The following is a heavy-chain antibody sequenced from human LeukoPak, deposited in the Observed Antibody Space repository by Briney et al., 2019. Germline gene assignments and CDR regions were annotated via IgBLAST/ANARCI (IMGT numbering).Heavy chain of an antibody. J-gene: IGHJ3*02. V-gene: IGHV3-23*01. CDR2: ISGSGGST. D-gene: IGHD6-13*01. CDR3: AKDKDSSSWPIDAFDI. CDR1: GFTFSSYA. Sequence: GGSLRLSCAASGFTFSSYAMSWVHQAPGKGLEWVSAISGSGGSTYYADSVKGRFTISRDNSKNTLYLQMNSLRAEDTAVYYCAKDKDSSSWPIDAFDIWGQGTMVTVSS.